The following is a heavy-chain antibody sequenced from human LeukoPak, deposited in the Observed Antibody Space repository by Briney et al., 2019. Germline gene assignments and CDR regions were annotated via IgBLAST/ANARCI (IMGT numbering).Heavy chain of an antibody. V-gene: IGHV1-46*01. CDR1: GYTFTSYY. CDR2: INPSGGST. J-gene: IGHJ4*02. D-gene: IGHD2-15*01. Sequence: GASVKVSCKASGYTFTSYYMHWVRQAPGQGLEWVGIINPSGGSTSYAQKFQGRVTMTRDTSTSTVYMELSSQRSEDTAVYYCARGYCSGGSCYTGLDYWGQGTLVTVSS. CDR3: ARGYCSGGSCYTGLDY.